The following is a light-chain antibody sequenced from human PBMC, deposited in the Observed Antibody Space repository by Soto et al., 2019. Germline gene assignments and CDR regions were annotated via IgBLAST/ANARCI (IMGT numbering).Light chain of an antibody. Sequence: QSVLTQPPSVSGAPGQRVTISCTGSSSNIGAGYDVHWYQQVPGTAPKLLIYGNNNRPSGVPDRFSGSKSDTSASLAITGLQAEDEADYYSQSYDSSLSGWVFGGGTKLTVL. CDR2: GNN. CDR1: SSNIGAGYD. J-gene: IGLJ3*02. CDR3: QSYDSSLSGWV. V-gene: IGLV1-40*01.